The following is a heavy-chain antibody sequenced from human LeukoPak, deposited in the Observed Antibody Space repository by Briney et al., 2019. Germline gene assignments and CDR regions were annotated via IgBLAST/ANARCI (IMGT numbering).Heavy chain of an antibody. D-gene: IGHD5-18*01. J-gene: IGHJ4*02. CDR1: GGSVSSGDYY. Sequence: SETLSLTCTVSGGSVSSGDYYWSWIRQPPGKGLKWIGYIYHSGSTNYNPSLKSRVTISVDTSKNQFSLKLSSVTAADTAVYYCARAPLGYSYGYYFDYWGQGTLVTVSS. V-gene: IGHV4-61*08. CDR2: IYHSGST. CDR3: ARAPLGYSYGYYFDY.